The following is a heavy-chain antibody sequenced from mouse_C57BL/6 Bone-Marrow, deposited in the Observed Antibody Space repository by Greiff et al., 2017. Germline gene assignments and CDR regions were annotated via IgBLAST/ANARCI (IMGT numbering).Heavy chain of an antibody. V-gene: IGHV1-85*01. CDR1: GYTFTSYD. CDR2: IYPRDGST. D-gene: IGHD1-1*01. Sequence: QVQLQQSGPELVKPGASVKLSCKASGYTFTSYDINWLKQRPGQGLEWIGWIYPRDGSTKYNEMFKGKATLTVDTSSSTAYMELHSLTSADSAVYFCARDYGSSYWYFDVWGTGTTVTVSS. J-gene: IGHJ1*03. CDR3: ARDYGSSYWYFDV.